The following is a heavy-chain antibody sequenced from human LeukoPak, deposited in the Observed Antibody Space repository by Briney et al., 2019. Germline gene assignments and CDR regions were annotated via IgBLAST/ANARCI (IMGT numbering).Heavy chain of an antibody. CDR2: ISGDGGST. D-gene: IGHD3-10*01. CDR1: GFTFSSYA. J-gene: IGHJ3*02. CDR3: AKVSGAFDI. V-gene: IGHV3-43*02. Sequence: TGGSLRLSCAAAGFTFSSYAMSWVRQAPGKGLEWVSLISGDGGSTYYADSVKGRFTISRDNSKNSLYLQMNSLRTEDTALYYRAKVSGAFDIWGQGTMVTVSS.